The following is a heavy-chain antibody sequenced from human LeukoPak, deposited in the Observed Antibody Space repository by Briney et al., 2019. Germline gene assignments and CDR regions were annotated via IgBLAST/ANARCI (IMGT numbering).Heavy chain of an antibody. CDR2: FDPEDGET. Sequence: ASVKVSCKVSGYTRTELSMHWVRQAPGKGLEWMGGFDPEDGETIYAQKFQGRVTMTEDTSTDTAYMELSSLRSEDTAVYYCATGPRYYYGSGSRTAYYYYGMDVWGQGTTVTVSS. J-gene: IGHJ6*02. CDR3: ATGPRYYYGSGSRTAYYYYGMDV. D-gene: IGHD3-10*01. CDR1: GYTRTELS. V-gene: IGHV1-24*01.